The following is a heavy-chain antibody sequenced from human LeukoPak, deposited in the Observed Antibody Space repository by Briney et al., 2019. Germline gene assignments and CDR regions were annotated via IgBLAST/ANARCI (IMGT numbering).Heavy chain of an antibody. CDR3: ARDHRQKLLWFGELLYDYYYYMDV. V-gene: IGHV4-4*07. J-gene: IGHJ6*03. Sequence: NSSETLSLTCTVSGGSISSYYWSWIRQPAGKGLEWIGRIYTSGSTNYNPSLKSRVTMSVDTSKNQFSLKLSSVTAADTAVYYCARDHRQKLLWFGELLYDYYYYMDVWGKGTTVTISS. CDR2: IYTSGST. CDR1: GGSISSYY. D-gene: IGHD3-10*01.